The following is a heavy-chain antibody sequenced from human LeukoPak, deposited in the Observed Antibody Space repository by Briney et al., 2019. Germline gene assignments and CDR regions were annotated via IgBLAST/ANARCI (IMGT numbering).Heavy chain of an antibody. CDR2: ISSSSSTI. D-gene: IGHD2-15*01. CDR1: GFTFSSYS. V-gene: IGHV3-48*04. Sequence: GGSLRLSCAASGFTFSSYSMNWVRQAPGKGLEWVSYISSSSSTIYYADSVKGRFTISRDNAKNSLYLQMNSLRAEDTAVYYCARDSGGSLYYFDYWGQGTLVTVSS. CDR3: ARDSGGSLYYFDY. J-gene: IGHJ4*02.